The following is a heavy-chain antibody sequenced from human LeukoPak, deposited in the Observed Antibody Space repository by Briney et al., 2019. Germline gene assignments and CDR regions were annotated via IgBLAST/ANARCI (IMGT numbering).Heavy chain of an antibody. CDR3: AREDYTKTNWFDP. D-gene: IGHD4-11*01. CDR1: GGSISSGGYY. V-gene: IGHV4-31*03. Sequence: SETLSLTCTVSGGSISSGGYYWSWIRQHPGKGLEWIGYIYYSGSTYYNPSLKSRVTISVDTSKNQFSLKLSFVTAADTAVYYCAREDYTKTNWFDPWGQGTLVTVSS. J-gene: IGHJ5*02. CDR2: IYYSGST.